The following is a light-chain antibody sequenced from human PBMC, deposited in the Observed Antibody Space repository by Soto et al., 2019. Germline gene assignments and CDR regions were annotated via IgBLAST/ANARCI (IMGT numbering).Light chain of an antibody. Sequence: EIVLTQSPATLSLSPGERATLSCRASQSISSSLAWYQQKPGQAPRLLIYDASSRATGFPARFSGSGSGTDFTLTIGSLEPEDFAVYYCQQRSEWPRTFGQGTNVDI. CDR3: QQRSEWPRT. CDR2: DAS. J-gene: IGKJ1*01. V-gene: IGKV3-11*01. CDR1: QSISSS.